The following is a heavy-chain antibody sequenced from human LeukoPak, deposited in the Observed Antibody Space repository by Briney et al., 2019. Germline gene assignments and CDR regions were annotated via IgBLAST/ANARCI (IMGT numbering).Heavy chain of an antibody. V-gene: IGHV3-21*01. CDR3: ARDHPKLGFTTVTERGFSDDAFDI. CDR2: ISSSSSYI. D-gene: IGHD4-17*01. CDR1: GFTFSSYS. Sequence: KTGGSLRLSCAASGFTFSSYSMNWVRQAPGKGLEWVSSISSSSSYIYYADSVKGRFTISRDNAKNSLYLQMNSLRAEDTAVYYCARDHPKLGFTTVTERGFSDDAFDIWGQGTMVTVSS. J-gene: IGHJ3*02.